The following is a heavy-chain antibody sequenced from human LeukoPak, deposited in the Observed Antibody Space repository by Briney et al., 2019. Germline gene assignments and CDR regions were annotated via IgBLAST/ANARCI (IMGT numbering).Heavy chain of an antibody. CDR3: ARHWRITMVRGVNPCYFDY. CDR1: GGTFSNYA. J-gene: IGHJ4*02. CDR2: VIPMFETA. Sequence: SVKVSCKASGGTFSNYAFSWVRQAPGQGLEWMGGVIPMFETANYPQKFQGRVTIIADESTSTTYMELTSLRSEDTAVYYCARHWRITMVRGVNPCYFDYWGQGTLVTVSS. V-gene: IGHV1-69*13. D-gene: IGHD3-10*01.